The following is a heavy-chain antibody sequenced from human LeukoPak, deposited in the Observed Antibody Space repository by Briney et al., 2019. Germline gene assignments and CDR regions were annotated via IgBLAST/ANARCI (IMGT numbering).Heavy chain of an antibody. V-gene: IGHV3-30*18. D-gene: IGHD6-19*01. J-gene: IGHJ6*03. CDR1: GFTFSSYA. CDR2: ISYDGSNK. Sequence: GGSLRLSCAASGFTFSSYAMHWVRQAPGKGMEWVAVISYDGSNKYYADSVKGRFTISRDNSKNTLYLQMNSLRAEDTAVYYCAKDGQQWLVYYYYYYMDVWGKGTTVTISS. CDR3: AKDGQQWLVYYYYYYMDV.